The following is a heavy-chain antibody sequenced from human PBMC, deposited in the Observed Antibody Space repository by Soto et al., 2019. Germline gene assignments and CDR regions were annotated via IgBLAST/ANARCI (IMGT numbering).Heavy chain of an antibody. J-gene: IGHJ4*02. V-gene: IGHV3-74*01. CDR1: GFTFSNYW. D-gene: IGHD1-7*01. CDR3: ARDNWNSY. Sequence: EVQLVESGGGLVQPGGSLRLSCVASGFTFSNYWMHWVRQAPGKGLVWVSRISPDGSSTNYADSVTGRFTISRDNAKNTLYPQMNILRAEDTAVYYCARDNWNSYWGQGTLVTVSS. CDR2: ISPDGSST.